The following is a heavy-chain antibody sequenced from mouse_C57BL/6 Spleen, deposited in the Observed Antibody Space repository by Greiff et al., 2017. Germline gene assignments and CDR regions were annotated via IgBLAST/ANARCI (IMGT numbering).Heavy chain of an antibody. CDR1: GFTFSSYT. V-gene: IGHV5-9*01. CDR2: ISGGGGNT. Sequence: DVKLVESGGGLVKPGGSLKLSCAASGFTFSSYTMSWVRQTPEKRLEWVATISGGGGNTYYPDSVKGRFTISRDNAKNTLYLQMSSLRSEDTALYYCARYYDGYYRVYFDYWGQGTTLTVSS. CDR3: ARYYDGYYRVYFDY. J-gene: IGHJ2*01. D-gene: IGHD2-3*01.